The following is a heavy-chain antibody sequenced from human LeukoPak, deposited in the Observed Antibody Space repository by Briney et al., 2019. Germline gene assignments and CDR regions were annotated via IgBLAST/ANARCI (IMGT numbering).Heavy chain of an antibody. CDR2: IYYSGST. V-gene: IGHV4-59*01. CDR1: GGSISSYY. Sequence: ASETLSLTCTVSGGSISSYYWSWVRQPPGKGLEWIGYIYYSGSTNYNPSLKSRVTISVDTSKNQFSLKLSSVTAADTAVYYCARGRGGYNYDYWGQGTLVTVSS. CDR3: ARGRGGYNYDY. J-gene: IGHJ4*02. D-gene: IGHD5-24*01.